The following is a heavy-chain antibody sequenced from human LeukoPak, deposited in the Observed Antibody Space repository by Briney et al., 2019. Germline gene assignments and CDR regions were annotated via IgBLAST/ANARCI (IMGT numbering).Heavy chain of an antibody. J-gene: IGHJ4*02. Sequence: SETLSLTCTVSGGSISNYYWTWIRQPPGKGLEWIGYIYYTGSTNYNPSLKSRVTISVDTSKNQFSLKLSSVTAADTAVYYCARDGEMATIWGQGTLVTVSS. V-gene: IGHV4-59*01. D-gene: IGHD5-24*01. CDR2: IYYTGST. CDR1: GGSISNYY. CDR3: ARDGEMATI.